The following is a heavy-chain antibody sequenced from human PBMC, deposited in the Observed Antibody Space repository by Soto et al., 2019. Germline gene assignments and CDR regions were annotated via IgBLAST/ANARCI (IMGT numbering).Heavy chain of an antibody. D-gene: IGHD3-16*01. CDR2: IIPIFGTA. V-gene: IGHV1-69*13. J-gene: IGHJ6*02. CDR3: ARGLISFEQKYGMDV. CDR1: GGTFSSYA. Sequence: SVKVSCKASGGTFSSYAISWVRQAPGQGLEWMGGIIPIFGTANYAQKFQGRVTITADESTSTAYMELSSLRSEDTAVYYCARGLISFEQKYGMDVWGQGTTVTVSS.